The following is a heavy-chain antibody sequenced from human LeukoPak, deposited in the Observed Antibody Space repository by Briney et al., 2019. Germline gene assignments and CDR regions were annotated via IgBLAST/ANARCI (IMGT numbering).Heavy chain of an antibody. D-gene: IGHD3-16*02. Sequence: PGRSLRLSCAASGFTFTNYGTHWVRQAPGKGLVWVSRINGDGSITSYADSVKGRFTISRDNAKNTLYLQMNSLRAEDTAVYYCGASRSSNWFDPWGQGTLVTVSS. CDR1: GFTFTNYG. CDR2: INGDGSIT. V-gene: IGHV3-74*01. J-gene: IGHJ5*02. CDR3: GASRSSNWFDP.